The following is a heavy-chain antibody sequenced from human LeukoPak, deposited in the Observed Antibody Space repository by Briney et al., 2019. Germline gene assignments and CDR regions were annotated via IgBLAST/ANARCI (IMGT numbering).Heavy chain of an antibody. V-gene: IGHV3-74*01. CDR3: VRGNDYGGPHY. CDR2: IDRDGSRI. J-gene: IGHJ4*02. Sequence: GGSLRLSCAVSGFTFSSYWMHWVRQAPGKGLVWVSRIDRDGSRINYADSVKGRFTISRDNGKNTLFLQMNSLRAEDAAVYYCVRGNDYGGPHYWGQGTLVTVS. D-gene: IGHD4-23*01. CDR1: GFTFSSYW.